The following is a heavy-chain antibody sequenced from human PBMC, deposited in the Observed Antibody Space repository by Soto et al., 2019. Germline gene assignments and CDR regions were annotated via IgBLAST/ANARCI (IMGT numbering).Heavy chain of an antibody. Sequence: PPETLSLTCTLSGVSITSGAYYWTWVRQHPGKGLEWIGYIYYNGNTYFSPSLKSRLTISIDTSKNQFSLKLSSVTAADTAMYYCARARLRAVYAFDFWGQGTMVT. CDR3: ARARLRAVYAFDF. CDR2: IYYNGNT. J-gene: IGHJ3*01. CDR1: GVSITSGAYY. V-gene: IGHV4-31*03. D-gene: IGHD4-17*01.